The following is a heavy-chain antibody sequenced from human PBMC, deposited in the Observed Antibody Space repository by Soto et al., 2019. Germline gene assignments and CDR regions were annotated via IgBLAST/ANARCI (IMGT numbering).Heavy chain of an antibody. CDR2: ISFDGSNK. Sequence: GGSLRLSCAASGFTFSSYAMHWVRQAPGKGLEWVAVISFDGSNKYYADSVKGRFTISRDNSKNTLYLQINSLRAEDTAVYYCARGIAAAAISNYYYYYYAMDVWGQGTTVTVSS. CDR3: ARGIAAAAISNYYYYYYAMDV. CDR1: GFTFSSYA. V-gene: IGHV3-30-3*01. J-gene: IGHJ6*02. D-gene: IGHD6-13*01.